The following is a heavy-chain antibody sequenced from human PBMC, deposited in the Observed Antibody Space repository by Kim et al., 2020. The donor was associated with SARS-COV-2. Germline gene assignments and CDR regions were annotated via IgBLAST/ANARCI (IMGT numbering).Heavy chain of an antibody. J-gene: IGHJ6*02. Sequence: SVKGRFTISRDNSKNTVYLQMNSLRAEDTALYYCARDRDGYSYGSSGMDVWGQGTTVTVSS. D-gene: IGHD5-18*01. CDR3: ARDRDGYSYGSSGMDV. V-gene: IGHV3-30*07.